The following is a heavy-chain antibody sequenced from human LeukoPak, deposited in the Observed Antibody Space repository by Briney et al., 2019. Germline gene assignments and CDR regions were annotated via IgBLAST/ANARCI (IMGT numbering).Heavy chain of an antibody. D-gene: IGHD3-22*01. CDR1: GGSMSSSGYY. Sequence: PSETLSLTCTVSGGSMSSSGYYWGWVRQPPGKGLEWIVSVYYSGSTYYNPSLKSRVTISVDTSKKQFSLKLSSVTAADTAIYYCTRPVVFITSHPNWYFDLWGRGTLVTVSS. V-gene: IGHV4-39*01. CDR2: VYYSGST. J-gene: IGHJ2*01. CDR3: TRPVVFITSHPNWYFDL.